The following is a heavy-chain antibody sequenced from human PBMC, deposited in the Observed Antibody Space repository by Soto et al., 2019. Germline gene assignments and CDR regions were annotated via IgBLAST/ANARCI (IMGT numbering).Heavy chain of an antibody. Sequence: GASVKVSCKASVGTFSSYAISWVRQAPGQGLEWMGWISAYNGNTNYAQKLQGRVTMTTDTSTSTAYMELRSLRSDDTAVYYCAREYCGGDCYSRYYFDYWGQGTLVTVSS. CDR2: ISAYNGNT. D-gene: IGHD2-21*02. V-gene: IGHV1-18*01. J-gene: IGHJ4*02. CDR3: AREYCGGDCYSRYYFDY. CDR1: VGTFSSYA.